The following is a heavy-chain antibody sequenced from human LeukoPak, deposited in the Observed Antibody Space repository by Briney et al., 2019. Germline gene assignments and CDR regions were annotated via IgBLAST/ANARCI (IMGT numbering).Heavy chain of an antibody. CDR1: GFTFGDYA. CDR3: TRDRGAYNLYDY. D-gene: IGHD1-1*01. Sequence: GGSLRLSYTASGFTFGDYAMSWIRQAPGKGLEWVGFIGSKAYGETADYAASVKGRFTISRDDSKAIAYLQMNSLKTEDTAVYHCTRDRGAYNLYDYWGQGTLVTVSS. J-gene: IGHJ4*02. CDR2: IGSKAYGETA. V-gene: IGHV3-49*03.